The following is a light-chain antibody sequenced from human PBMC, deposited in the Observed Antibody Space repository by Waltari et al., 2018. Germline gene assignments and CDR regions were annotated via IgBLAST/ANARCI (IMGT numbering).Light chain of an antibody. CDR3: QQRYKWPHS. CDR2: DAF. CDR1: QIVGTN. J-gene: IGKJ4*01. Sequence: EIVLTQSPAPLSLSAGERATLSCRASQIVGTNLACYQKRPGQAPRLLIYDAFDRAAGVPARFSGSSSGVEFTLTISSLEPEDSGVYFCQQRYKWPHSFGGGTKVEI. V-gene: IGKV3-11*01.